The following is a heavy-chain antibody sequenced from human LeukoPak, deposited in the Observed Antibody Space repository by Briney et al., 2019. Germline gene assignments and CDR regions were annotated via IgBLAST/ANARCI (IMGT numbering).Heavy chain of an antibody. J-gene: IGHJ4*02. Sequence: SETLSLTCTVSGGSISSYYWSWIRQPPGKGLEWIGHIYGSGSTNYNPSLKSRVTISVDTSKNQFSLKLSSVTAADTAVYYCARDDSFGEFADWGQGTLVTVSS. D-gene: IGHD3-10*01. CDR3: ARDDSFGEFAD. CDR2: IYGSGST. CDR1: GGSISSYY. V-gene: IGHV4-59*01.